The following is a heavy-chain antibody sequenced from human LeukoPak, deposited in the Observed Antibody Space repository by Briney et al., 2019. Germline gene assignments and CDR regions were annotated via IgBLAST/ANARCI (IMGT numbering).Heavy chain of an antibody. Sequence: GGSLRLSCAASGFTFSSYAMSWVRQAPGKGLEWVSGISGRGLSTYHADSVRGRFTISRDNSKNTLYLQMNSLRAEDTAVYYCAKSVTVTTHFDYWGQGTLVTVSS. CDR3: AKSVTVTTHFDY. CDR2: ISGRGLST. V-gene: IGHV3-23*01. CDR1: GFTFSSYA. D-gene: IGHD4-17*01. J-gene: IGHJ4*02.